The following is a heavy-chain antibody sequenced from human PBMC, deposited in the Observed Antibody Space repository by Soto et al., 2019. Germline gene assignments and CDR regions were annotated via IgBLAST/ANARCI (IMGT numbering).Heavy chain of an antibody. Sequence: PGGSLRLSCAASGFTFSSYEMNWVRQAPGKGLEWVSYISSSGSTIYYADSVKGRFTISRDNAKNSLYLQMNSLRAEDTAVYYCARAYSSSWSYYYYGMDVWGQGTTVTVSS. V-gene: IGHV3-48*03. J-gene: IGHJ6*02. D-gene: IGHD6-13*01. CDR1: GFTFSSYE. CDR2: ISSSGSTI. CDR3: ARAYSSSWSYYYYGMDV.